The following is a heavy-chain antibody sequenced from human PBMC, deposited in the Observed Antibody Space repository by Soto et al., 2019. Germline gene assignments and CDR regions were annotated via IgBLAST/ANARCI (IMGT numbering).Heavy chain of an antibody. V-gene: IGHV1-2*04. CDR3: ARGDSTDCSNGVCSFFYNHDMDV. D-gene: IGHD2-8*01. J-gene: IGHJ6*02. CDR2: INPKSGGT. CDR1: GYSFTDYH. Sequence: ASLKVSCKASGYSFTDYHIHWVRQAPGQGLEWLGRINPKSGGTSTAQKFQGWVTMTTDTSISTASMELTRLTSDDTAIYYCARGDSTDCSNGVCSFFYNHDMDVWGQGTTVTVSS.